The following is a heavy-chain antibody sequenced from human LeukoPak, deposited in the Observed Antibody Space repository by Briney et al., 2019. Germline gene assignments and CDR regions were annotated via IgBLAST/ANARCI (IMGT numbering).Heavy chain of an antibody. CDR3: ARDHYYDSSGYNGRFDP. Sequence: PGGSLRLSCAASGFTFSNYSMNWVRQAPGKGLDWVSSISSSSSYIYYADSVKGRFTISRDNAKNSLYLQMNSLRAEDTAVYYCARDHYYDSSGYNGRFDPWGQGTLVTVSS. V-gene: IGHV3-21*01. CDR1: GFTFSNYS. D-gene: IGHD3-22*01. J-gene: IGHJ5*02. CDR2: ISSSSSYI.